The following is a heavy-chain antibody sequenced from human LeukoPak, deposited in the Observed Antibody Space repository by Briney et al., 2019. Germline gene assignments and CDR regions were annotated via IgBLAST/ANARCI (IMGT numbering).Heavy chain of an antibody. D-gene: IGHD3-22*01. J-gene: IGHJ6*02. CDR3: ARPYDSSGYTYGMDV. CDR1: GGTFSSYA. CDR2: IIPIFGTA. Sequence: SVKVSCKASGGTFSSYAISWVRQAPGQGLEWMGGIIPIFGTANYAQKFQGRVTITADESTSTAYMELSSLRSEDTAVYYSARPYDSSGYTYGMDVWGQGTTVTVSS. V-gene: IGHV1-69*13.